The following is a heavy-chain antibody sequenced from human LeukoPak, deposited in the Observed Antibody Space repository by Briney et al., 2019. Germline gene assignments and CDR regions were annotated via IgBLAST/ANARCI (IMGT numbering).Heavy chain of an antibody. D-gene: IGHD2-15*01. V-gene: IGHV4-34*01. J-gene: IGHJ6*02. Sequence: SETLSLTCAVYGGSFSGYYWSWIRQPPGKGLEWIGEINHSGSTNYNPSLKSRVTISVDTSKNQFSLKLSSVTAADTAVYYCARGGYCSGGSCYVLRYYYYYGMDVWGQGTTVTVSS. CDR3: ARGGYCSGGSCYVLRYYYYYGMDV. CDR2: INHSGST. CDR1: GGSFSGYY.